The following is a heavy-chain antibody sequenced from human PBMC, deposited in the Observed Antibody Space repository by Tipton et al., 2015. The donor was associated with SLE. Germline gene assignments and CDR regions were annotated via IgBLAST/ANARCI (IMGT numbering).Heavy chain of an antibody. D-gene: IGHD3-22*01. Sequence: GLVKPSETLSLTCSVSGGSITSRTYYWGWIRQSPGKGLEWIGSISDRGDINYNPSLQSRVTMSIDTSKNHFSLKLNSVTAADTAVYYCARHILVITYDAFDIWGQGTQVTVSA. CDR3: ARHILVITYDAFDI. V-gene: IGHV4-39*07. CDR2: ISDRGDI. J-gene: IGHJ3*02. CDR1: GGSITSRTYY.